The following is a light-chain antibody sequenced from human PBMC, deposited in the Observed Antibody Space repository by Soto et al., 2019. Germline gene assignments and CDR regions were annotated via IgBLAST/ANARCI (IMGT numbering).Light chain of an antibody. Sequence: EIVMTQSPATLSVSPGERATLFCRASQSVSSNLAWYQQKPGQAPRLLIYGASTRATGIPARFSGSGSGTEFTRAISSLQYEDFAVYYCQQFNNWPPWTFGQGTKVEIK. V-gene: IGKV3-15*01. J-gene: IGKJ1*01. CDR2: GAS. CDR1: QSVSSN. CDR3: QQFNNWPPWT.